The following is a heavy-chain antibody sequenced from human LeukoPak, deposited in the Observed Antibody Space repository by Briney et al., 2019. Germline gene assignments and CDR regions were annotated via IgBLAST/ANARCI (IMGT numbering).Heavy chain of an antibody. CDR1: GYTFTGYY. D-gene: IGHD6-13*01. Sequence: ASVKVSCKTSGYTFTGYYMHWVRQAPGQGLEWMGIINPSGGSTSYAQKFQGRVTMTRDMSTSTVYMELSSLRSEDTAVYYCARETENSSSWPNWFDPWGQGTLVTVSS. J-gene: IGHJ5*02. CDR2: INPSGGST. CDR3: ARETENSSSWPNWFDP. V-gene: IGHV1-46*01.